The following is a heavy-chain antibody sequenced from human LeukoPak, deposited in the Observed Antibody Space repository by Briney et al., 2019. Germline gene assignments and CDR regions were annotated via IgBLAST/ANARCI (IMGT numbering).Heavy chain of an antibody. Sequence: GGALRVSFAATGFNFSSYAMSWVRQAPGLGLASVSAISGSGGSTYYADSVKGRFTISRDNSKNTLYLQMNSLRAEDTAVCYCAKSDCSSTSCSLHYWGQGTLVTVSS. J-gene: IGHJ4*02. V-gene: IGHV3-23*01. CDR3: AKSDCSSTSCSLHY. CDR2: ISGSGGST. D-gene: IGHD2-2*01. CDR1: GFNFSSYA.